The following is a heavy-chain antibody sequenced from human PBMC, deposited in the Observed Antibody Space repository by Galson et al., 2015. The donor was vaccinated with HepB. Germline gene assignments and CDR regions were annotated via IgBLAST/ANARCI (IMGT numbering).Heavy chain of an antibody. Sequence: SVKVSCKASGYTFTSYAMHWVRQAPGQRLEWMGWINAGNGNTKYSQKFQGRVTITRDTSASTAYMELSSLRSEDTAVYYCARVYLATIFGAARTGYGMDVWGQGTTVTVSS. J-gene: IGHJ6*02. CDR3: ARVYLATIFGAARTGYGMDV. V-gene: IGHV1-3*01. D-gene: IGHD3-3*01. CDR2: INAGNGNT. CDR1: GYTFTSYA.